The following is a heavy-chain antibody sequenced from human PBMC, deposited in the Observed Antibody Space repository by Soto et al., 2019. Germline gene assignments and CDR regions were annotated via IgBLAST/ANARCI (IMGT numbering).Heavy chain of an antibody. V-gene: IGHV3-30*18. D-gene: IGHD2-2*01. Sequence: PGGSLRLSCAASGFTFSSYGMHWVRQAPGKGLEWVAVISYDGSNKYYADSVKGRFNIPRDNSKVTLSLQMNRLRAEDTAVYYCAKEGVVEPSASPFYYYGMDVWGQGTTVTVSS. CDR2: ISYDGSNK. J-gene: IGHJ6*02. CDR3: AKEGVVEPSASPFYYYGMDV. CDR1: GFTFSSYG.